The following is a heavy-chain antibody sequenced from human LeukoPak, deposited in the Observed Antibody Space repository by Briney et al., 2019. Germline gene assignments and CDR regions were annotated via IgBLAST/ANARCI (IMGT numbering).Heavy chain of an antibody. Sequence: PGGSLRLSCAASGFTFSSYGMHWVRQAPGKGLGWVAVISYDGSNKYYADSVKGRFTISRDNSKNTLYLQMNSLRAEDTAVYYCAKEGSTMIVVDAVDYWGQGTLVTVSS. CDR3: AKEGSTMIVVDAVDY. J-gene: IGHJ4*02. D-gene: IGHD3-22*01. CDR2: ISYDGSNK. CDR1: GFTFSSYG. V-gene: IGHV3-30*18.